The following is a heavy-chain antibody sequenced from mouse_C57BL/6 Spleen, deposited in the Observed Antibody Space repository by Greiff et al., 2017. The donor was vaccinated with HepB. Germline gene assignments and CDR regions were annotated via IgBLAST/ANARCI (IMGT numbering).Heavy chain of an antibody. J-gene: IGHJ2*01. Sequence: QVHVKQSGPGLVQPSQSLSITCTVSGFSLTSYGVHWVRQSPGKGLEWLGVIWSGGSTDYNAAFISSLSISKDNSKSQVFFKMNSLQADDTAIYYCASDYDGGFDYWGQGTTLTVSS. CDR2: IWSGGST. V-gene: IGHV2-2*01. CDR1: GFSLTSYG. D-gene: IGHD2-3*01. CDR3: ASDYDGGFDY.